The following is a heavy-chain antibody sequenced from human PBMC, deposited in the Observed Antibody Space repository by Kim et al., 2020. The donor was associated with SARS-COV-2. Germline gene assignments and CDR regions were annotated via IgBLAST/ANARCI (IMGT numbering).Heavy chain of an antibody. Sequence: SETLSLTYTVSGGSISSYYWSWIRQPPGKGLEWIGYIYYSGSTNYNPSLKSRVTITVDTSKNQFPLKLSSVTAADTAVYYCARALEGYSSGWYFDYWGQGTLVTVSS. V-gene: IGHV4-59*01. CDR2: IYYSGST. D-gene: IGHD6-19*01. CDR3: ARALEGYSSGWYFDY. J-gene: IGHJ4*02. CDR1: GGSISSYY.